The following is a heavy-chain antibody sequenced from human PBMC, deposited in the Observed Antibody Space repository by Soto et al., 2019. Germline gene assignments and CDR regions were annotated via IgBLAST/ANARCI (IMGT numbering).Heavy chain of an antibody. CDR1: GGSISSGGYS. CDR2: IYHSGST. Sequence: SETLSLTCAVSGGSISSGGYSWSWIRQPPGKGLEWIGYIYHSGSTYYNPSLKSRVTISVDRSKNQFSLKLSFVTAADTAVYYCARGYGRNFDYWGQGTLVTVSS. CDR3: ARGYGRNFDY. D-gene: IGHD5-18*01. J-gene: IGHJ4*02. V-gene: IGHV4-30-2*01.